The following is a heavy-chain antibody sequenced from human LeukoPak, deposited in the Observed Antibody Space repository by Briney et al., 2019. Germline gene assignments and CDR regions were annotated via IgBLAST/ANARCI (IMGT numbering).Heavy chain of an antibody. Sequence: SETLSLTCTVSGYSISSGYYWGWIRQPPGKGLEWIGSIDHSGSTFYSPSLKSRVTISVETSKNQFSLKLSSVTAADTAVYYCARGRRIAARFDYWGQGTLVTVSS. CDR1: GYSISSGYY. J-gene: IGHJ4*02. CDR3: ARGRRIAARFDY. V-gene: IGHV4-38-2*02. CDR2: IDHSGST. D-gene: IGHD6-6*01.